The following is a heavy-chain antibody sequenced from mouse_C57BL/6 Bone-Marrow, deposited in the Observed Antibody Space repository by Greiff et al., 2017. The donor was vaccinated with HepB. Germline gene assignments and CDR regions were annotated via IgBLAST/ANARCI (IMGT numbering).Heavy chain of an antibody. CDR1: GFTFSDYY. D-gene: IGHD2-12*01. V-gene: IGHV5-12*01. CDR2: ISNGGGST. Sequence: EVKLMESGGGLVQPGGSLKLSCAASGFTFSDYYMYWVRQTPEKRLEWVAYISNGGGSTYYPDTVKGRFTISRDNAKNTLYLQMSRLKSEDTAMYYFARRIVRWSFDYWGQGTTLTVSS. J-gene: IGHJ2*01. CDR3: ARRIVRWSFDY.